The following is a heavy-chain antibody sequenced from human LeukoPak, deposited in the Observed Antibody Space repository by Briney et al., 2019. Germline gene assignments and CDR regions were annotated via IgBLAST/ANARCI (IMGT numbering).Heavy chain of an antibody. V-gene: IGHV3-23*01. CDR1: GFTFSSYA. J-gene: IGHJ6*02. CDR2: ISNSGGTT. CDR3: AKDHGCSSTSCYAYYYYYGMDV. Sequence: PGGSLRLSCVASGFTFSSYAMSWVRQAPGKGLEWVSVISNSGGTTYYTDSVKGRFTISRDNSKNTLYLQMNSLRAEDTAVYYCAKDHGCSSTSCYAYYYYYGMDVWGQGTTVTVSS. D-gene: IGHD2-2*01.